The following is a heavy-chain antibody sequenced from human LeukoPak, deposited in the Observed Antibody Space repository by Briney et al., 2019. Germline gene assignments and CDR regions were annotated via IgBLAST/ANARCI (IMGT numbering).Heavy chain of an antibody. D-gene: IGHD2-2*02. V-gene: IGHV3-30*18. CDR2: ISYDGSNK. J-gene: IGHJ4*02. CDR3: AKEGYQLLYSFDY. Sequence: PGRSLRLSCAASGFTFSSYGMHWVRQAPGKGLEWVAVISYDGSNKYYADSVKGRFTISRDNSKNTLYLQMNSLRAEDTAVYYCAKEGYQLLYSFDYWGQGTLVTVSS. CDR1: GFTFSSYG.